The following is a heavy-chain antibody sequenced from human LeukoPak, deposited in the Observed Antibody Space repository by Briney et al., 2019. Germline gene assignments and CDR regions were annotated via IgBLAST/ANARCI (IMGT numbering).Heavy chain of an antibody. J-gene: IGHJ3*02. V-gene: IGHV1-69*04. CDR1: GGTFSSYA. Sequence: ASVKVSCKASGGTFSSYAISWVRQAPGQGLEWMGRIIPILGIANYAQKFQGRVTITADKSTSTAYMELSSLRSEDTAVYYCASKIGYCSSTSCSQYAFDIWGQGTMVTVSS. CDR2: IIPILGIA. CDR3: ASKIGYCSSTSCSQYAFDI. D-gene: IGHD2-2*01.